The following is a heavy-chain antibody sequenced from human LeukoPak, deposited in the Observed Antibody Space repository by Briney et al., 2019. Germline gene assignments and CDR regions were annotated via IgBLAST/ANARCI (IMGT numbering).Heavy chain of an antibody. V-gene: IGHV1-46*01. CDR2: INPSGGST. CDR1: GYTFTNYY. D-gene: IGHD2-15*01. Sequence: ASVKVSCKASGYTFTNYYIHWVRQAPGQGLEWMGIINPSGGSTSSAQEFQGRVTMTRDTSTSTVYMEMSSLRSEDTAVYYCARVSGYCSGGRCYGLPSHGMDVWGQGTTVTVSS. J-gene: IGHJ6*02. CDR3: ARVSGYCSGGRCYGLPSHGMDV.